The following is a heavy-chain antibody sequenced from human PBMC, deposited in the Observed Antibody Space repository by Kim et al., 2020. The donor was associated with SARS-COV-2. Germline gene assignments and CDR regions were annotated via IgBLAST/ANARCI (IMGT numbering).Heavy chain of an antibody. Sequence: GGSLRLSCTVSGFTFSSFAMHWVRQPPGKGLEWVAVASSDGGRTDYADVVKGRFTISRDNSKDTLYLQMNILTTADTAVYYCAKSPIYYDITGYLTAWGRGTPVTVSS. CDR1: GFTFSSFA. D-gene: IGHD3-22*01. V-gene: IGHV3-30*18. CDR2: ASSDGGRT. CDR3: AKSPIYYDITGYLTA. J-gene: IGHJ5*02.